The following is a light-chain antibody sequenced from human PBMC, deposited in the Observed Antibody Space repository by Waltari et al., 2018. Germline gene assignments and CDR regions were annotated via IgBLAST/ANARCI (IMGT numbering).Light chain of an antibody. J-gene: IGKJ1*01. CDR1: QSVGRA. V-gene: IGKV3-20*01. CDR2: DAS. CDR3: QMYVRLPVT. Sequence: ELVLTQSPGPLALSPGERATLSCRASQSVGRALAWYQQKPGQAPRLLIYDASSRATGIPDRFSGSGSGTDFSLTISRVEPEDFAVYYCQMYVRLPVTFGQGTKVEVK.